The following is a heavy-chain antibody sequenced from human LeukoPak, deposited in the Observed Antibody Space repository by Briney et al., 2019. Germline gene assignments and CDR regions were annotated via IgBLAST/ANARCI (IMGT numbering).Heavy chain of an antibody. CDR2: IKQDGSEK. D-gene: IGHD2-15*01. J-gene: IGHJ4*02. V-gene: IGHV3-7*01. CDR1: GFTFSSYW. Sequence: GSLRLSCAASGFTFSSYWMSWVRQAPGKGLEWVANIKQDGSEKYYVDSVKGRFTISRDNAKNSLYLQMNSLRAEDTAVYYCARDQSLGYCSGDSCHSDYWGQGTLVTVSS. CDR3: ARDQSLGYCSGDSCHSDY.